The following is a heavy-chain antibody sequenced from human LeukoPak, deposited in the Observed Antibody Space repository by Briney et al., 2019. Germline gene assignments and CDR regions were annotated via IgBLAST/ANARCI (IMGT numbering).Heavy chain of an antibody. CDR1: GGSISSTSYY. CDR2: VYRTGST. V-gene: IGHV4-39*02. D-gene: IGHD6-19*01. CDR3: ARDRGNGWAFDY. J-gene: IGHJ4*02. Sequence: PSETLSLTCTVSGGSISSTSYYWGWLRQPPGKGLEWIGSVYRTGSTHYNPSLNSRVTISVDTSKNQLSLKLTSVTAADTAVYHCARDRGNGWAFDYWGQGTLVTVSS.